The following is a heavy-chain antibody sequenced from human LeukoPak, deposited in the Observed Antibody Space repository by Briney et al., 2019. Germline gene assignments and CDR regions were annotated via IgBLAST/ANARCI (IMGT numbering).Heavy chain of an antibody. CDR1: GFTFSNYH. CDR2: IHSTSGSI. CDR3: SRVVQDVTGADY. D-gene: IGHD2-21*02. J-gene: IGHJ4*02. Sequence: GGSLRLSRAASGFTFSNYHMNWVRQAPGKGLEWLSYIHSTSGSIHYADSVKGRFTISRDNAKNSLYLQMNSLRAEDAAVYYCSRVVQDVTGADYWGRGVLVIVSS. V-gene: IGHV3-48*01.